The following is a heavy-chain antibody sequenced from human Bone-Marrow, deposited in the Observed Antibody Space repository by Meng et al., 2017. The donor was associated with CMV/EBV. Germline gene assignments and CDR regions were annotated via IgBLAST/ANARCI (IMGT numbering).Heavy chain of an antibody. CDR1: GFTFSSYA. CDR2: ISYDGSNK. CDR3: ARGPDDYGDY. V-gene: IGHV3-30-3*01. J-gene: IGHJ4*02. Sequence: GESLKISCAASGFTFSSYAMHWVRQAPGKGLEWVAVISYDGSNKYYADSVRGRFTISRDNSKNTPYLQMNSLRAEDTVVYYCARGPDDYGDYWGQGTLVTVSS.